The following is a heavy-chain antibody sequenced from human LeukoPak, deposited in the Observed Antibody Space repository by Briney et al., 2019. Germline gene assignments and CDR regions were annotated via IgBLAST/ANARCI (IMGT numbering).Heavy chain of an antibody. J-gene: IGHJ4*02. CDR2: IYYSGST. D-gene: IGHD1-26*01. Sequence: SETLSLTCTVSGGSISSSSYYWGWIRQPPGKGLEWIVSIYYSGSTYYNPSLKSRVTISVDTSKNQFSLKLSSVTAADTAVYYCASLEVGATADWGQGTLVTVSS. CDR3: ASLEVGATAD. V-gene: IGHV4-39*01. CDR1: GGSISSSSYY.